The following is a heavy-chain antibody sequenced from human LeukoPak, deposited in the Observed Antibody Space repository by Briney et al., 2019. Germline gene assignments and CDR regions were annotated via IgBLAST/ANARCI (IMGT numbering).Heavy chain of an antibody. CDR1: GFTFSSYA. J-gene: IGHJ4*02. CDR3: AKNYYDSSGYYYGEDY. V-gene: IGHV3-23*01. Sequence: GGSLRLSCAASGFTFSSYAMSWVRQAPGKGLEWVSAISGSGGSTYYADSVKGRFTISRDNSKNTLFLQMNSLRAEDTAVYYCAKNYYDSSGYYYGEDYWGQGTLVTVSS. D-gene: IGHD3-22*01. CDR2: ISGSGGST.